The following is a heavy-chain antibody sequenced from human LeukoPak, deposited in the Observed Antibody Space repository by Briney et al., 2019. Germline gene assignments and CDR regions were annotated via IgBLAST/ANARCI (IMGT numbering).Heavy chain of an antibody. CDR3: AKGRSVVVPAALFDY. J-gene: IGHJ4*02. Sequence: GGSLRLSCAASGLAFSSYAMSWVRQAPGKGLEWVSAISGSGGSTYYADSVKGRFTISRDNSKNTLYLQMNSLRAEDTAVYYCAKGRSVVVPAALFDYWGQGTLVTVSS. D-gene: IGHD2-2*01. V-gene: IGHV3-23*01. CDR1: GLAFSSYA. CDR2: ISGSGGST.